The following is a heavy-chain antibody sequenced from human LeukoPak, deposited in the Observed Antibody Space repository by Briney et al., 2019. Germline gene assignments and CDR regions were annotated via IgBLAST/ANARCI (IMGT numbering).Heavy chain of an antibody. Sequence: PGRSLRLSCAASGFTFSSYAMHWVRQAPGKGLEWVAVISYDGSNKYYADSVKGRFTISRDNSKNTLYLQMNSLRAEDTAVYYCATLRWLDHWGQGTLVTVSS. J-gene: IGHJ4*02. D-gene: IGHD4-23*01. CDR2: ISYDGSNK. CDR3: ATLRWLDH. V-gene: IGHV3-30*04. CDR1: GFTFSSYA.